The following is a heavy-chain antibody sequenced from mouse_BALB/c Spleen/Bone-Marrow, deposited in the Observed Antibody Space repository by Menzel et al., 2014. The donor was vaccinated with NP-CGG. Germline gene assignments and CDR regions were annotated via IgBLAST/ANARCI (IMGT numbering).Heavy chain of an antibody. CDR1: GFTFSSYT. CDR3: TRDLYDGYYYYAMDY. D-gene: IGHD2-3*01. V-gene: IGHV5-6-4*01. J-gene: IGHJ4*01. Sequence: EVKVVESGGGLVKPGGSLKLSCAASGFTFSSYTKSWVRQTPEKRLEWVATISSGGSYTYYPDSVKGRFTISRDNAKNTLYLQMSSLKSEDTAMYYCTRDLYDGYYYYAMDYWGQGTSVTVSS. CDR2: ISSGGSYT.